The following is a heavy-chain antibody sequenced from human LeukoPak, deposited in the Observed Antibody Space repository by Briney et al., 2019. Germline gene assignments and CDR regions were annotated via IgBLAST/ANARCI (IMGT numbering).Heavy chain of an antibody. CDR2: ISYDGSNK. Sequence: GGSLRLSCAASGFTFSSYAMHWVRQAPGKGLEWVAVISYDGSNKYYADSVKGRFTISRDNSKNTLYLQMNSLRAEDTAVYYCARGWFYAFDIWGQGTMVTVSS. CDR1: GFTFSSYA. J-gene: IGHJ3*02. CDR3: ARGWFYAFDI. D-gene: IGHD2-15*01. V-gene: IGHV3-30-3*01.